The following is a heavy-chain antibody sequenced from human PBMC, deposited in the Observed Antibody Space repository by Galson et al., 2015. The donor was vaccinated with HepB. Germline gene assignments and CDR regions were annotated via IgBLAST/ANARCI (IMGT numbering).Heavy chain of an antibody. Sequence: LSLTCTVSGGSISSYYWSWIRQPPGKGLEWIGYIYYSESTNYNPSLKSRVTISVDTSKKQLSLKLSSVTAADTAVYYCARGLAGSYWPFDYWGQGTLVTVSS. V-gene: IGHV4-59*01. CDR3: ARGLAGSYWPFDY. J-gene: IGHJ4*02. D-gene: IGHD1-26*01. CDR2: IYYSEST. CDR1: GGSISSYY.